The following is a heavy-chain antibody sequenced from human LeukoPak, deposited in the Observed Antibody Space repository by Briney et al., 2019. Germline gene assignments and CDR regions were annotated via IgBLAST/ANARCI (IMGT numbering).Heavy chain of an antibody. CDR3: ATDRYAYNTNFDY. J-gene: IGHJ4*02. D-gene: IGHD3-16*01. CDR2: VSSDGYST. CDR1: ALIFGDYW. V-gene: IGHV3-74*01. Sequence: GGSLRLSCAASALIFGDYWVHLVRQAPGKGLDWVSRVSSDGYSTDYADSVKGRFTISRDNAENTLYLQRYSLRAKDTTVYYCATDRYAYNTNFDYWGQGTLVTVSS.